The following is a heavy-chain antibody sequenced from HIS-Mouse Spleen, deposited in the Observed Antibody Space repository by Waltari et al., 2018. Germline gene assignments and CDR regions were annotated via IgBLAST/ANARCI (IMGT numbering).Heavy chain of an antibody. V-gene: IGHV1-2*02. Sequence: QVQLVQSGAEVKKPGASVKVSCKASGYTFTGSYMHWVRQAPGQGLEWMGWVNPKSGGTNYAQKFQGRVTMTRDTSISTAYMELSRLRSDDTAVYYCARGYSSSSYFDYWGQGTLVTVSS. D-gene: IGHD6-6*01. CDR1: GYTFTGSY. CDR3: ARGYSSSSYFDY. J-gene: IGHJ4*02. CDR2: VNPKSGGT.